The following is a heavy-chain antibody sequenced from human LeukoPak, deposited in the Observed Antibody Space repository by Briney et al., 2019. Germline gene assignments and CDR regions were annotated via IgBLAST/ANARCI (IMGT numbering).Heavy chain of an antibody. CDR2: IKSKTDGGTT. Sequence: PGGSLRLSCAASGFTFSNAWMSWVRQAPGKGLEWVGRIKSKTDGGTTDYAAPVKGRFTISRDDSKNTLYLQMNSLKTEDTAGYYCARSLGGGGDYWGQGTLVTVSS. CDR1: GFTFSNAW. CDR3: ARSLGGGGDY. D-gene: IGHD2-15*01. V-gene: IGHV3-15*01. J-gene: IGHJ4*02.